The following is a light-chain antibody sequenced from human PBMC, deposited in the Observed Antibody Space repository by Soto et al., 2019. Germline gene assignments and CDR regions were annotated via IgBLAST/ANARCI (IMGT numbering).Light chain of an antibody. Sequence: EIVMTQSPATLSVSPGERATLSCRASQSVSSNLAWYQQKPGQAPRLLIYGASTRATGISVRFSGSGSGTEFTLTISSLQSEDFAVYYCQQYGSSTYTFGQGTKVEIK. CDR1: QSVSSN. CDR2: GAS. CDR3: QQYGSSTYT. V-gene: IGKV3-15*01. J-gene: IGKJ2*01.